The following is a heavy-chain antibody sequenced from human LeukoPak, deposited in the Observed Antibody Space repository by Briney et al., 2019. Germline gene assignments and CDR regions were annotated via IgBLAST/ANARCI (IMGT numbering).Heavy chain of an antibody. Sequence: PSETLSLTCTVSGGSISSSSYYWGWIRQPPGKGLEWIGSIYYSGSTYYNPSLKSRVTISVDTSKNQFSLKLSSVTAADTAVYYCARLELTGDFEVIDYWGQGTLVTVSS. V-gene: IGHV4-39*01. CDR3: ARLELTGDFEVIDY. CDR1: GGSISSSSYY. CDR2: IYYSGST. J-gene: IGHJ4*02. D-gene: IGHD7-27*01.